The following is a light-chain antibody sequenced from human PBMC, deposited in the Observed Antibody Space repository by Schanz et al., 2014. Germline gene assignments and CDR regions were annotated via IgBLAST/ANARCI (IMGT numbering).Light chain of an antibody. J-gene: IGKJ1*01. CDR1: QNIPSW. Sequence: DIQMTQSPSTLSASVGDRVTITCRASQNIPSWLAWYQQKPGKAPKLLIYDASTLENGVPSRFSGSGSGTEFTLTITSLQPDDFATYYCQHYTFDSRKFGQGTTVEIK. V-gene: IGKV1-5*01. CDR3: QHYTFDSRK. CDR2: DAS.